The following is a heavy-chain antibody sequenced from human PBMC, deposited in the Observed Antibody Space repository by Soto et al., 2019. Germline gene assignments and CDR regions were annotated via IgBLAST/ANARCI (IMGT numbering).Heavy chain of an antibody. CDR3: ARDRAMVRGVMGRDYYYGMDV. CDR2: INPNSGGT. CDR1: GYTFTGYY. V-gene: IGHV1-2*02. Sequence: ASVKVSCKASGYTFTGYYMHWVRQAPGQGLEWMGWINPNSGGTNYAQQFQGRVTMTRDTSISTAYMELSRLRSDDTAVYYCARDRAMVRGVMGRDYYYGMDVWGQGTTVTVSS. D-gene: IGHD3-10*01. J-gene: IGHJ6*02.